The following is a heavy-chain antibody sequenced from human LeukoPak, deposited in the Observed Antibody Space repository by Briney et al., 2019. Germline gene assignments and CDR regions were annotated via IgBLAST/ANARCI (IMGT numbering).Heavy chain of an antibody. V-gene: IGHV3-74*01. CDR2: TNSDESST. Sequence: GGSLRLSCAASGFTVTSNYMSWVRQAPGKGLVWVARTNSDESSTSYADSVKGRFTISRDKAKDTLYLQMTCLRAEDTAVYYCVRDPYESSQGGDYWGQGTLVTVTS. J-gene: IGHJ4*02. CDR1: GFTVTSNY. D-gene: IGHD3-22*01. CDR3: VRDPYESSQGGDY.